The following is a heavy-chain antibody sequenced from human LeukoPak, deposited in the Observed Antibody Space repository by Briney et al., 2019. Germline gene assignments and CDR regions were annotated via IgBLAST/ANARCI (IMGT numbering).Heavy chain of an antibody. CDR1: GGSISSYY. CDR2: IYYSGST. J-gene: IGHJ3*02. V-gene: IGHV4-59*01. Sequence: SETLSLTCTVSGGSISSYYWSWVRQPPGKGLEWIGYIYYSGSTNYNPSLKSRVTISVDTSKNQFSLKLSSVIAADTAVYYCARDYCSGGSCYSGYAFDIWGQGTMVTVSS. CDR3: ARDYCSGGSCYSGYAFDI. D-gene: IGHD2-15*01.